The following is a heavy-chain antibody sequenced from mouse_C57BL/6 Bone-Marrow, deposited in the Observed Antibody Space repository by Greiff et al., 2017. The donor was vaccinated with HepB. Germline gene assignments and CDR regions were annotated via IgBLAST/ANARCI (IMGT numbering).Heavy chain of an antibody. Sequence: VQLQQPGAELVKPGASVKLSCKASGYTFTSYWMHWVKQRPGQGLEWIGMIHPNSGSTNYNEKFKSKATLTVNKSSSTAYMQLSSLTSEDSAVYYCARQDYYAMDYWGQGTSVTVSS. CDR3: ARQDYYAMDY. J-gene: IGHJ4*01. CDR2: IHPNSGST. CDR1: GYTFTSYW. V-gene: IGHV1-64*01.